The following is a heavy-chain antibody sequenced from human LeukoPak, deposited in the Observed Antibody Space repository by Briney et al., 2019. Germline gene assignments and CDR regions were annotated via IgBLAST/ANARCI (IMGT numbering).Heavy chain of an antibody. CDR3: ARGKLTCDY. CDR2: VYSSGTT. D-gene: IGHD4-23*01. CDR1: GGSISNYY. J-gene: IGHJ4*02. Sequence: PSETLSLTRTVPGGSISNYYWSWIRQPPGKGLEWIGYVYSSGTTNYNPSLKSRVTISVDMSKNQFSLKLNSVTAADTAVYYCARGKLTCDYWGQGTLVTVSS. V-gene: IGHV4-59*01.